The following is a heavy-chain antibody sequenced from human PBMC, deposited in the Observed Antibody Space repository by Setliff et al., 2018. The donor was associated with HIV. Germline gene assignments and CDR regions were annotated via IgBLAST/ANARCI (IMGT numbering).Heavy chain of an antibody. CDR3: AYYRDSTVHQDY. D-gene: IGHD3-16*02. Sequence: GGSLRLSCAASGFSFSDAWMKWVRQAPGKGLEWVGRIKSKINGGTTDHAAPLKGRFTISRDDSKNTLYLQMNSLKTEDTAVYYCAYYRDSTVHQDYWGQGTLVT. CDR2: IKSKINGGTT. CDR1: GFSFSDAW. J-gene: IGHJ4*02. V-gene: IGHV3-15*07.